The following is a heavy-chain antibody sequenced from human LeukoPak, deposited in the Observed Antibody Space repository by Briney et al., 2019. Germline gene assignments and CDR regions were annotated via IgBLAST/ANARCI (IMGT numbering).Heavy chain of an antibody. CDR3: AKDVELRRPYYMDV. V-gene: IGHV3-23*01. CDR2: ISGSGGST. D-gene: IGHD6-25*01. Sequence: GGSLRLSCAASGFTFSSYAMSWVRQAPGKGLEWVSAISGSGGSTHYADSMKGRFTISRDNSKNTLYLQMNSLRAEDTAVYYCAKDVELRRPYYMDVWGKGTTVTVSS. CDR1: GFTFSSYA. J-gene: IGHJ6*03.